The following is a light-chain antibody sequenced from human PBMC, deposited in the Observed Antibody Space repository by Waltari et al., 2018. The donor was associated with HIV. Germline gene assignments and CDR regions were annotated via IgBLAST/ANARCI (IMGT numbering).Light chain of an antibody. J-gene: IGLJ2*01. CDR2: EVS. CDR1: SSEVGGYTY. CDR3: SSYAMTTTVL. Sequence: QSALTQPASVSGSPGQSHPLPRTGTSSEVGGYTYVSWYHQNPGKAPTLIIYEVSNRPSGVSDRFSGSKSGNTASLTISGLQAEDEADYFCSSYAMTTTVLFGGGTKLTVL. V-gene: IGLV2-14*01.